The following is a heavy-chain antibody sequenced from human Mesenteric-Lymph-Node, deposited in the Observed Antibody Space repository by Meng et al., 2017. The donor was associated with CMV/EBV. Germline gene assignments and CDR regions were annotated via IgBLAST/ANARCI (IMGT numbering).Heavy chain of an antibody. CDR2: IYYSGST. D-gene: IGHD3-10*01. CDR1: GGSISSSSYY. V-gene: IGHV4-39*01. J-gene: IGHJ5*02. Sequence: QLQLQESVPGLVKPSETLSLPCTVAGGSISSSSYYWGWIRQPPGKGLEWIGSIYYSGSTYYNPSLKSRVTISVDTSKNQFSLKLSSVTAADTAVYYCARPHYYGSGSSPWFDPWGQGTLVTVSS. CDR3: ARPHYYGSGSSPWFDP.